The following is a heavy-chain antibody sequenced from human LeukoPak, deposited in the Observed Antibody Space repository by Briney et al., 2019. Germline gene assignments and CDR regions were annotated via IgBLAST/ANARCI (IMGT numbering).Heavy chain of an antibody. Sequence: SQTLSLTFAILGDSVSSNSAAWNWIRQSPARGLEWLGRTYYRSKWYTDYAVSVKSRISINPDTSKNQFSPQLNPVTPEDTAVYYCARVDLRYYYGMDVWGQGTTVTVSS. CDR2: TYYRSKWYT. D-gene: IGHD3-3*01. V-gene: IGHV6-1*01. J-gene: IGHJ6*02. CDR3: ARVDLRYYYGMDV. CDR1: GDSVSSNSAA.